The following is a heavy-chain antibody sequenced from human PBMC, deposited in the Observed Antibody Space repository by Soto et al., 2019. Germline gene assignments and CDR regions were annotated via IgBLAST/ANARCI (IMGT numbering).Heavy chain of an antibody. CDR2: IYHSGST. CDR1: GYSISSGYY. V-gene: IGHV4-38-2*01. CDR3: ARGVPYCYDSSSCAFDI. D-gene: IGHD3-22*01. J-gene: IGHJ3*02. Sequence: LSLTCAVSGYSISSGYYWGWIRQPPGKGLGWIGSIYHSGSTYYNPSLKSRVTISVDTSKNQFSLKLSSVTAADTAVYYCARGVPYCYDSSSCAFDIWGQGTMVTVSS.